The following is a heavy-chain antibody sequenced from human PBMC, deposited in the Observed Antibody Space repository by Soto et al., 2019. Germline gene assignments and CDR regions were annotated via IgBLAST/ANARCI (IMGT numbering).Heavy chain of an antibody. V-gene: IGHV3-23*01. Sequence: GGSLRLSCAASGFTFSSYAMSWVCQAPGKGLEWVPAISGSGGSTYYADSVKGRFTISRDNSKNTLYLQMNSLRAEDTAVYYCAKDSPGPYYYDSSGYWQDYWGQGTLVTV. CDR1: GFTFSSYA. CDR3: AKDSPGPYYYDSSGYWQDY. D-gene: IGHD3-22*01. J-gene: IGHJ4*02. CDR2: ISGSGGST.